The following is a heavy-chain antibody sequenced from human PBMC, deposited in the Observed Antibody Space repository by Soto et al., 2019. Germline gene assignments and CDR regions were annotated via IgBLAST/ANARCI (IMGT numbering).Heavy chain of an antibody. D-gene: IGHD4-17*01. CDR1: GYSFTNYW. CDR3: ARHGFYGDYSSNYFDP. J-gene: IGHJ5*02. CDR2: IYPSDSDT. V-gene: IGHV5-51*01. Sequence: GESLKISCKGSGYSFTNYWIAWVRQMPGKGLEYMGIIYPSDSDTRYSPSFQGQVTISADKSINTAYLQWSSLKASDTAMYYCARHGFYGDYSSNYFDPWGQGXLVTVSS.